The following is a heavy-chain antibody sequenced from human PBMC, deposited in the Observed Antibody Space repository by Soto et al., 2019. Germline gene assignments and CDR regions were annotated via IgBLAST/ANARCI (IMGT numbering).Heavy chain of an antibody. V-gene: IGHV3-48*02. J-gene: IGHJ6*02. Sequence: EVQLVESGGGLVQPGGSLRLSCAASGFTFSSGGMNWVRQVPGKGLEWISYISDSSSTIKYADSVKGRFTISRDNAKNSLFLHMNGLRDEDTAIYYCARDPNTIFGAVTLYGLDVLGQGTTVTVSS. CDR2: ISDSSSTI. CDR3: ARDPNTIFGAVTLYGLDV. D-gene: IGHD3-3*01. CDR1: GFTFSSGG.